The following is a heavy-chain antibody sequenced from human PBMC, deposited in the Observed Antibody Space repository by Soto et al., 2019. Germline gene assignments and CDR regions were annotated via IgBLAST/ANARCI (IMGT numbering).Heavy chain of an antibody. J-gene: IGHJ5*02. Sequence: EVQLVESGGALVQPGGSLRLSCAASGFTFSDHYMDWIRQAPGKGLEWVGRIKNKDNSYGTEYAASVKGRISISRDDSKNSMYLQMNSVETEDEAVYYCARVALSSAYMRSRRHHHWCQGTLVTVSS. D-gene: IGHD2-21*01. CDR2: IKNKDNSYGT. CDR1: GFTFSDHY. V-gene: IGHV3-72*01. CDR3: ARVALSSAYMRSRRHHH.